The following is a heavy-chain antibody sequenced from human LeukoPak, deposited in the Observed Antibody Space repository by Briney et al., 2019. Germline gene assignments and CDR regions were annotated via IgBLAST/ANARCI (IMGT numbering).Heavy chain of an antibody. D-gene: IGHD6-13*01. V-gene: IGHV3-30*02. CDR2: IRYDGSNK. Sequence: PGGSLRLSCAASGFTFSSYGMHWVRQAPGKGLEWVAFIRYDGSNKYYADSVKGRFTISRDNSKNTLYLQMNSLRAEDTAVYYCAQDGYLEAAAGTYDFDYWGQGTLVTVSS. J-gene: IGHJ4*02. CDR3: AQDGYLEAAAGTYDFDY. CDR1: GFTFSSYG.